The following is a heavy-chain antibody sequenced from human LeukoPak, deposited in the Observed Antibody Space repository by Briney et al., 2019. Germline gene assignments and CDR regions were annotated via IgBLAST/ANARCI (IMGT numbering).Heavy chain of an antibody. V-gene: IGHV3-23*01. CDR2: ISGSGGST. CDR3: AKDRGRYYDSSGYYYS. CDR1: GFTFSTYA. D-gene: IGHD3-22*01. J-gene: IGHJ4*02. Sequence: GGSLRLSCAASGFTFSTYAVNWVRQAPGKGLEWVSTISGSGGSTYYADPVKGRFTISRDNSENTLYLQMSSLRAEDTAVYYCAKDRGRYYDSSGYYYSWGQGTLVTVSS.